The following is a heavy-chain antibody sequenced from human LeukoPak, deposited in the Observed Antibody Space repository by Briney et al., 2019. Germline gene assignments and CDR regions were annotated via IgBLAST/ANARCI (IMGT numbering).Heavy chain of an antibody. J-gene: IGHJ4*02. Sequence: GGSLRLSCEVSGFTLNKAWMTWVRQAPGKGLEWVGRIKRKSDGGTTDYAVPVKGRFTISRDDSKNTLYLQMNSLENEDTAVYFCSKIGTGFDNWGQGTLVTVSS. V-gene: IGHV3-15*01. CDR1: GFTLNKAW. CDR2: IKRKSDGGTT. D-gene: IGHD3-10*01. CDR3: SKIGTGFDN.